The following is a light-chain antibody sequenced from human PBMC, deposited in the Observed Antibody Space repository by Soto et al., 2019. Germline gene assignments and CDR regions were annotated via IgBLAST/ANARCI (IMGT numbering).Light chain of an antibody. CDR2: EAS. Sequence: DIQMTQSPSSLSASVGDRVTITCQASRDIRKYLNWYQQKPGKAPKLLIYEASNLETGVTSRFSGSGSGTDFTFTINSLQSEDIATYYCQQYHTLVSFGGGTKVEIK. J-gene: IGKJ4*01. V-gene: IGKV1-33*01. CDR3: QQYHTLVS. CDR1: RDIRKY.